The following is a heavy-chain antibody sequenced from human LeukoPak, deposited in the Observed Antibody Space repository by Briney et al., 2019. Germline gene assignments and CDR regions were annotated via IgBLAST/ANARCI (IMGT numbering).Heavy chain of an antibody. CDR2: INPNSGAT. CDR1: GYTFTANY. V-gene: IGHV1-2*02. D-gene: IGHD3-10*01. Sequence: GSVRDSCKTSGYTFTANYMQWVRPAPGQGLEWMGWINPNSGATKYAQKFQGRVTITMATSISTAYLDLSRLRSDDTAVYYCARDGDYGTGSYYRGCIDSWGQGTPVTVSP. J-gene: IGHJ4*02. CDR3: ARDGDYGTGSYYRGCIDS.